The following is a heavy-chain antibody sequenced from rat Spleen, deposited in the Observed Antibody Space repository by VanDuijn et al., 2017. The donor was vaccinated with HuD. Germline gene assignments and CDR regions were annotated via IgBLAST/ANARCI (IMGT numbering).Heavy chain of an antibody. CDR2: ISTSGSRT. CDR3: TTELTGYVTIDWFAY. J-gene: IGHJ3*01. D-gene: IGHD1-6*01. V-gene: IGHV5-46*01. CDR1: GFTFSNYY. Sequence: EVQLVESGGGLVQPGGSMKLSCAVSGFTFSNYYMAWVRQAPKKGLEWVATISTSGSRTYYPDSVKGRFTISRDNAKSSLYLQMNSLKSEDTATYYCTTELTGYVTIDWFAYWGQGTLVTVSS.